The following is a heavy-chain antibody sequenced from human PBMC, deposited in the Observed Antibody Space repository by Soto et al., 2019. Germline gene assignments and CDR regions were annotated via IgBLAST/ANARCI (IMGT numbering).Heavy chain of an antibody. J-gene: IGHJ4*02. CDR2: MNPNSGNT. Sequence: QVQLVQSGAEVKKPGSSVKVSCKASGGTFSSYAISWVRQAPGQGLEWMGGMNPNSGNTGYAQKFQGRVTMTRNTSISTAYMELSSLRSEDTAVYYCARGSSAVAGLDYWGQGTLVTVSS. D-gene: IGHD6-19*01. CDR1: GGTFSSYA. CDR3: ARGSSAVAGLDY. V-gene: IGHV1-8*02.